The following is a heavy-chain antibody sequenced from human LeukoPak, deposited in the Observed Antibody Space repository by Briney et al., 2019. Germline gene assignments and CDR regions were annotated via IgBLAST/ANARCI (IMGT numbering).Heavy chain of an antibody. CDR3: ARGSVAMLF. V-gene: IGHV1-8*01. Sequence: ASVKVSCKASGYTFTNYDINWVRQAAGQGLEWMGWMNPDSGDTDYAQKFQGRVTMTRDTSISTAYMELSILGSEDTAIYYCARGSVAMLFWGQGTPVTVSS. D-gene: IGHD2-21*01. CDR1: GYTFTNYD. J-gene: IGHJ4*02. CDR2: MNPDSGDT.